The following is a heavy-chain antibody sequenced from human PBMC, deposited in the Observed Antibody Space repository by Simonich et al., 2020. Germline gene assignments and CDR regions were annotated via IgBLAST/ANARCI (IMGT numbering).Heavy chain of an antibody. D-gene: IGHD7-27*01. CDR3: ARDGLGTAYYYYMDV. J-gene: IGHJ6*03. V-gene: IGHV3-7*01. Sequence: EVQLVESGGGLVQPGGSLRLSCAASGFTFSSYWMSWVRQATGKGLEWVANIKQEGSEKYYVDSVKGRFTISRYNAKNSLYLQMNSLRAEDTAVYYCARDGLGTAYYYYMDVWGKGTTVTVSS. CDR2: IKQEGSEK. CDR1: GFTFSSYW.